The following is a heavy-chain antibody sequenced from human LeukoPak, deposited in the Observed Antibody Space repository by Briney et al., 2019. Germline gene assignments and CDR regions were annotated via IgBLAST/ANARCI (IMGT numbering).Heavy chain of an antibody. CDR2: IIPILGIA. V-gene: IGHV1-69*04. CDR3: ARDPVYYDSSGTHYFDY. Sequence: ASVQVSCKASGGTFSRYAISWVRQAPGQGLEWMGRIIPILGIANYAQKFQGRVTITADKSTSTAYMELSSLRSEDTAVYYCARDPVYYDSSGTHYFDYWGQGTLVTVSS. CDR1: GGTFSRYA. J-gene: IGHJ4*02. D-gene: IGHD3-22*01.